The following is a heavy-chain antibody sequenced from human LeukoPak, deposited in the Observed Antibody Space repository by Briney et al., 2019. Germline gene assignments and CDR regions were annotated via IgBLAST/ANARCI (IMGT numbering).Heavy chain of an antibody. CDR3: AKDYYALLWFGEFNRKYYFDY. CDR2: ISGSGGER. D-gene: IGHD3-10*01. J-gene: IGHJ4*02. V-gene: IGHV3-23*01. CDR1: GFTFSNYG. Sequence: GGSLRLSCAASGFTFSNYGMSWVRQAPGKGLQWVSGISGSGGERYYTESVKGRFTISRDKSKSTLYLQMNSLRAEDTAVYYCAKDYYALLWFGEFNRKYYFDYWGQGTLVTVSS.